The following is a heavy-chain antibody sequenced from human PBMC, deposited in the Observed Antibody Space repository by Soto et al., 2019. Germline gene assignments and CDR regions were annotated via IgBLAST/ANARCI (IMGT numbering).Heavy chain of an antibody. D-gene: IGHD3-3*01. CDR1: GFTFNNYA. CDR3: AKDRGLEWFSFCDY. Sequence: GGSLRLSCAASGFTFNNYAISWVRQAPGKGLEWVSAISGSAGSTYYADSVKGRFTISRDNSKNTLYLQMNSLRAEDTAVYYCAKDRGLEWFSFCDYWGQGTLVTVSS. J-gene: IGHJ4*02. CDR2: ISGSAGST. V-gene: IGHV3-23*01.